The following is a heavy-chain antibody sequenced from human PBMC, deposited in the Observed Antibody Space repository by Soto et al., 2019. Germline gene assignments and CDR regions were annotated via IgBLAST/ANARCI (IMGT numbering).Heavy chain of an antibody. V-gene: IGHV4-59*01. CDR3: ARRWGGTFDY. D-gene: IGHD2-21*01. J-gene: IGHJ4*02. CDR1: GGSISSYY. Sequence: QVQLQESGPGLVKPSETLSLTCTVSGGSISSYYWSWIRQPPGKGLEWFGYIYYSGSTNYNPSLKSLVTISVDTSKNQFSLKLSSVTAADTAVYYCARRWGGTFDYWGQGTLVTVSS. CDR2: IYYSGST.